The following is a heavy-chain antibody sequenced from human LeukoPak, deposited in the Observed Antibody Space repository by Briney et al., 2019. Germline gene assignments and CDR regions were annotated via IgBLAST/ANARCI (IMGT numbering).Heavy chain of an antibody. V-gene: IGHV4-39*01. D-gene: IGHD6-19*01. CDR2: IYYTGNI. CDR3: ARHDLAVAGRDIYSDP. CDR1: GGSISGTTFY. J-gene: IGHJ5*02. Sequence: SGTLSLTCSVSGGSISGTTFYWGWIRQPPGKGLEWIASIYYTGNIYYNPSLKSRVTLSVDTSRNQFSLQLNFVTAADTAVYYCARHDLAVAGRDIYSDPWGQGTLVTVSS.